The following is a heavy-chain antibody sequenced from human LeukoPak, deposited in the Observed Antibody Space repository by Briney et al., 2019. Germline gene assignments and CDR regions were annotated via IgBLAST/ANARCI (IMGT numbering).Heavy chain of an antibody. D-gene: IGHD3-3*01. Sequence: GGSLTLSCAASGFTFSSCWMHWVRQAPGKGLVWVSRINNDGSSTSYADSVKGRFTISRDNAKNTLYLAMNSLRDEDTAVYYCASVVGGYYPPVEAFDIWGQGTMVTVSS. CDR2: INNDGSST. V-gene: IGHV3-74*01. CDR3: ASVVGGYYPPVEAFDI. CDR1: GFTFSSCW. J-gene: IGHJ3*02.